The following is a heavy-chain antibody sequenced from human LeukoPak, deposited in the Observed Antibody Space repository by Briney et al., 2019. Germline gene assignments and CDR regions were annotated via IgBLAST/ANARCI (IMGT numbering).Heavy chain of an antibody. D-gene: IGHD5-18*01. J-gene: IGHJ3*02. CDR1: GYSFTTYW. V-gene: IGHV5-51*01. Sequence: GESLQISCKGSGYSFTTYWIGWVRRMPGKGLEWMGIIYPGDSDIRYSASFQGQVTISANKSISTAYLQWSSLKASDTAMYYCAKQRYSYRDAFDIWGQGTMVTVSS. CDR2: IYPGDSDI. CDR3: AKQRYSYRDAFDI.